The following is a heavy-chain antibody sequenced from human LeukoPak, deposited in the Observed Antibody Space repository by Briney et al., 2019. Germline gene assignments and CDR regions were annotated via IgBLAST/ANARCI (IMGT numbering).Heavy chain of an antibody. J-gene: IGHJ4*02. D-gene: IGHD3-22*01. CDR1: GYTFTSYG. Sequence: ASVKVSCKASGYTFTSYGFSWVRQAPGQGLEWMGWISAYNGRTNYAQKLRGSVTKTTDTSTSTAYLELRSLRSDDTAVYYCARDSDYYDSCGYLDYWGQGTLVTVSS. V-gene: IGHV1-18*01. CDR3: ARDSDYYDSCGYLDY. CDR2: ISAYNGRT.